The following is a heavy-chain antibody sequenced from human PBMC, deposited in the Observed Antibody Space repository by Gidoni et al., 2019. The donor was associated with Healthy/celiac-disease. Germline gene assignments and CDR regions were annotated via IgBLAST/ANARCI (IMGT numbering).Heavy chain of an antibody. V-gene: IGHV3-21*01. CDR1: GLPFSSYS. D-gene: IGHD5-18*01. Sequence: EVQLVESGGGLVKPGGFLRLSCAAAGLPFSSYSMNWVRQAPGKGLGWVSAISSSSSYIYYADSVKGRFTISRDNAKNSLYLQMNSLRAEDTAVYYCARGYPDYWGQGTLVTVSS. CDR3: ARGYPDY. J-gene: IGHJ4*02. CDR2: ISSSSSYI.